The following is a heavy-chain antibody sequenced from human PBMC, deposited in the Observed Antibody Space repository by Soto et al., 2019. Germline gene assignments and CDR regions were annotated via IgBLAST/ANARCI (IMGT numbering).Heavy chain of an antibody. Sequence: GPSLMVSCAPSGLTFNKYAMNCVCQSLVPGHASVARYRDKAQGYSTAYGASVKGTFTTSRDESKNSVYLQMNSLKTEDTAVYYCVRPTSFSDSSGYPRCFDYWAQGTLVSVSS. J-gene: IGHJ4*02. D-gene: IGHD3-22*01. CDR3: VRPTSFSDSSGYPRCFDY. CDR1: GLTFNKYA. CDR2: YRDKAQGYST. V-gene: IGHV3-72*01.